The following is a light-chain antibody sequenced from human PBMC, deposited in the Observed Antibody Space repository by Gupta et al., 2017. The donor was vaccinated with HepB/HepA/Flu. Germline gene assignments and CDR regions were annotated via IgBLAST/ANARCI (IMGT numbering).Light chain of an antibody. CDR1: NIGSKS. Sequence: SYVLTQPPSVSVAPGKPATITCGENNIGSKSVHWYQQQPGQAPLLVVYDDRDRPLGIPERFSCSNAGKTATLTISRVEAGEEADYYCQVWDGDSDHYVFGTGTKVTVL. J-gene: IGLJ1*01. CDR2: DDR. V-gene: IGLV3-21*03. CDR3: QVWDGDSDHYV.